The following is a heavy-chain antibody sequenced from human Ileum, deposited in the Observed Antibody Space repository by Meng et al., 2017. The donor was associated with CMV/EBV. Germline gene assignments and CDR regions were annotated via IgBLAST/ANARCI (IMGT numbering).Heavy chain of an antibody. CDR3: TRNGYYSLDY. D-gene: IGHD3-22*01. V-gene: IGHV4-4*02. Sequence: LLCAVSGDSFSSNQWWSWVRQPPGKGVEWIGEIHHRGTTTYNPSLKSRVTMSLDESKIELSLKLSSVTAADTAIYYCTRNGYYSLDYWSPGTLVTVSS. CDR2: IHHRGTT. CDR1: GDSFSSNQW. J-gene: IGHJ4*02.